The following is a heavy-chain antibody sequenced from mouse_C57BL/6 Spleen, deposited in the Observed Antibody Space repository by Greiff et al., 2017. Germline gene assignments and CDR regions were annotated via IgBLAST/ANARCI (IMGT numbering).Heavy chain of an antibody. CDR2: INYDGSST. CDR1: GFTFSDYY. D-gene: IGHD1-1*01. J-gene: IGHJ2*01. Sequence: EVKLVESEGGLVQPGRSMKLSCTASGFTFSDYYMAWVRQVPEKGLEWVANINYDGSSTYYLDSLKSRFIISRDNAKNILYLQMSSLKSEDTATYYCARVTTVVAIDYWGQGTTLTVSS. V-gene: IGHV5-16*01. CDR3: ARVTTVVAIDY.